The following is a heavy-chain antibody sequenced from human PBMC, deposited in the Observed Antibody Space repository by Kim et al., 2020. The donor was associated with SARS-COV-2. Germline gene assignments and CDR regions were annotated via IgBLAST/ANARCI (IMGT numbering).Heavy chain of an antibody. CDR2: TSTRGTTI. Sequence: GGSLRLSCAASGFTFSSYSMNWVRQAPGKGLEWVSYTSTRGTTIYYADSVKGRFTISRDNAKNSLHLQMNSLRDEDTAVYYCAKGIGYHDGNGYYYFDYWGQGTLVTVSS. D-gene: IGHD3-22*01. CDR1: GFTFSSYS. J-gene: IGHJ4*02. V-gene: IGHV3-48*02. CDR3: AKGIGYHDGNGYYYFDY.